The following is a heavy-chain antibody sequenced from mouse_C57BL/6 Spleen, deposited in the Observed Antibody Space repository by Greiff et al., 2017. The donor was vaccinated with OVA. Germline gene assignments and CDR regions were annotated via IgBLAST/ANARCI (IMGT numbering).Heavy chain of an antibody. J-gene: IGHJ4*01. Sequence: QVQLLQSGAELVRPGASVTLSCKASGYTFTDYEMHWVKQTPVHGLEWIGAIDPETGGTAYNQKFKGKAILTADKSSSTAYIERRSLTSEDYADYYCTKSEGCITTVYYYAMDYWGQGTSVTVSS. D-gene: IGHD1-1*01. CDR3: TKSEGCITTVYYYAMDY. CDR1: GYTFTDYE. CDR2: IDPETGGT. V-gene: IGHV1-15*01.